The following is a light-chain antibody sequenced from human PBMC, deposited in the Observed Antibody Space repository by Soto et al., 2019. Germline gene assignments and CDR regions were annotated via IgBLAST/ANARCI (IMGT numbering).Light chain of an antibody. CDR3: MQALQTPYT. Sequence: EIVMTQSPPSLTVTPGEPASIPCRSSQRLLHSNGNNFLDWYLQKPGQSPQLLIYLGSNRASGVPDRVSGSEAGTDFTLKISRVEAEDVGVYYCMQALQTPYTFGQGTKVDIK. V-gene: IGKV2-28*01. CDR2: LGS. J-gene: IGKJ2*01. CDR1: QRLLHSNGNNF.